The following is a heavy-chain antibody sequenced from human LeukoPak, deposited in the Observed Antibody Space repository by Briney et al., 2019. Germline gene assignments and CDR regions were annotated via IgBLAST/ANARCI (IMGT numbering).Heavy chain of an antibody. D-gene: IGHD1-14*01. J-gene: IGHJ4*02. CDR1: GFTVSNTY. CDR2: IYSGGST. Sequence: GGSLRLSCAASGFTVSNTYMSWVRQAPGKGLEWVSVIYSGGSTYYAASVKGRFTISRDNSKNTLYLQMNSLRADDTAVYYCAREEQVMAGTLDYWGQGTLVTVSS. CDR3: AREEQVMAGTLDY. V-gene: IGHV3-53*01.